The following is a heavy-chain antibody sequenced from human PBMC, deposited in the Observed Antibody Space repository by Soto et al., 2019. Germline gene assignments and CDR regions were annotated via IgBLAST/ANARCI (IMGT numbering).Heavy chain of an antibody. D-gene: IGHD3-22*01. J-gene: IGHJ3*02. CDR3: ARVGAYYYNSSGSQGAFDI. CDR2: INPNSGGT. CDR1: GYTFSGFY. Sequence: WASVKVSCKASGYTFSGFYMHWVRQAPGQGLEWMGWINPNSGGTKSAEKFQGRVTMTRDTSISTAYMELRSLRSDDTAVYYCARVGAYYYNSSGSQGAFDIWGQGTMVTVSS. V-gene: IGHV1-2*02.